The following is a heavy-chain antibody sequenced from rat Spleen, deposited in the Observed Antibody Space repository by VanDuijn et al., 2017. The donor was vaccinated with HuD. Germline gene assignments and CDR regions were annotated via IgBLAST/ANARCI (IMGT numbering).Heavy chain of an antibody. V-gene: IGHV5S13*01. Sequence: EVQLVESDGGLVQPGRSLKLSCAASGFTFSDYYMAWIRQAPGKGLEWVASISTGGDTTHYRHSVKGRFTISRDNVKNTQYLQMDSLRSEDTATYYCARLGYNPFDSWGQGVMVTVSS. D-gene: IGHD1-5*01. CDR1: GFTFSDYY. CDR2: ISTGGDTT. CDR3: ARLGYNPFDS. J-gene: IGHJ2*01.